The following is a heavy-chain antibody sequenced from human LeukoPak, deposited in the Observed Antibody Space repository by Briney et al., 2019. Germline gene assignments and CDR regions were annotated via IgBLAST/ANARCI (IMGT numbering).Heavy chain of an antibody. V-gene: IGHV1-69*13. Sequence: SVKVSCKASGGTFSSYAISWVRQAPGQGLEWMERIFPIFATANYAQKFQGRVTITADESTSTAYMELSSLRSEDTAVYYCARESGSYEAYFDYWGQRTLVTVSS. CDR3: ARESGSYEAYFDY. CDR2: IFPIFATA. D-gene: IGHD1-26*01. CDR1: GGTFSSYA. J-gene: IGHJ4*02.